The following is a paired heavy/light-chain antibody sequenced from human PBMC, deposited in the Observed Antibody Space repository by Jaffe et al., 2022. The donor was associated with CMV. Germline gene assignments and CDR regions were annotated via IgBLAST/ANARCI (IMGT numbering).Heavy chain of an antibody. Sequence: EVQLVESGGGLVQPGRSLRLSCAASGFTFDDYAMHWVRQAPGKGLEWVSGISWNSGRKAYADSVKGRFTISRDNAKKSLFLQMNSLGAEDTAFYYCAKDEGGGPCGGGSCYWGQVDYWGQGTLVTVSS. V-gene: IGHV3-9*01. CDR2: ISWNSGRK. J-gene: IGHJ4*02. CDR3: AKDEGGGPCGGGSCYWGQVDY. CDR1: GFTFDDYA. D-gene: IGHD2-15*01.
Light chain of an antibody. J-gene: IGKJ1*01. CDR1: QSLAHSDGITY. Sequence: DVVMTQSPLSLPVTLGQPASISCRSSQSLAHSDGITYLNWFQQRPGQSPRRLIYKVSNRDSGVPDRFSGSGSGTDFTLKISRVEAEDVGVYYCMQGTHWPPTFGQGTKVEIK. CDR2: KVS. V-gene: IGKV2-30*02. CDR3: MQGTHWPPT.